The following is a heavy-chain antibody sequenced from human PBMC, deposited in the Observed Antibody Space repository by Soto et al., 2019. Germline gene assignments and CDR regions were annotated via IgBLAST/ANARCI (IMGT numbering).Heavy chain of an antibody. Sequence: ASVKVSCKVSGYTLTELSMHWVRQAPGKGLEWMGGFDPEDGETIYAQKFQGRVTMTEDTSTDTAYMELSSLRSEDTAVYYCATDGYDSSGYYRNWFDPWGQGTLVTVSS. V-gene: IGHV1-24*01. CDR3: ATDGYDSSGYYRNWFDP. CDR1: GYTLTELS. CDR2: FDPEDGET. D-gene: IGHD3-22*01. J-gene: IGHJ5*02.